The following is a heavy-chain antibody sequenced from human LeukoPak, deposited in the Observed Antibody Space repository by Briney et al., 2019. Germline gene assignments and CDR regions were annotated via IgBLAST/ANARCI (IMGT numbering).Heavy chain of an antibody. CDR1: GGSFSGYY. V-gene: IGHV4-34*01. J-gene: IGHJ3*02. CDR2: INHSGST. CDR3: ARASDPPDI. Sequence: PSETLSLTCAVYGGSFSGYYWSWIRQPPGKGLEWIGEINHSGSTNYNPSLKSRVTISVDTSKNQFSLKLSSVTAADTAVYYCARASDPPDIWGQGTMVTVSS.